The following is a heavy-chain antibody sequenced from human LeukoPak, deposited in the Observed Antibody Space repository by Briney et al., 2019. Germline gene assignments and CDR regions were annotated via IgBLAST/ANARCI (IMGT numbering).Heavy chain of an antibody. CDR2: IYYSGST. CDR1: GGFISSSSYY. V-gene: IGHV4-39*07. D-gene: IGHD3-10*01. CDR3: ARAAPVGGANWFDP. J-gene: IGHJ5*02. Sequence: SETLSLTCTVSGGFISSSSYYWGWLRQPPGKGLEWIGSIYYSGSTYYNPSLKSRVTISVDTSKNQFSLKLSSVTAADTAVYYCARAAPVGGANWFDPWGQGTLVTVSS.